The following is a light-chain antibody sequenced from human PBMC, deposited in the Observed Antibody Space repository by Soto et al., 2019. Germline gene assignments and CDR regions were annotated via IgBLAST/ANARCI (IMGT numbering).Light chain of an antibody. CDR2: EVS. Sequence: QSALSQPASVSGSPGQSITISCTGTSSDVGVYNYVSWYQQHPGKAPKLMIYEVSNRPSGVSYRFSGSKSGNTASLTISGLQAEDEADYYCSSYRSTTTLAEFGGGTQLTVL. CDR3: SSYRSTTTLAE. CDR1: SSDVGVYNY. J-gene: IGLJ2*01. V-gene: IGLV2-14*01.